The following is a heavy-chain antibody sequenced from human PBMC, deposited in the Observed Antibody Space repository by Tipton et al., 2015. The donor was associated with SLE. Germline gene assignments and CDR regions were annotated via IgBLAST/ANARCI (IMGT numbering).Heavy chain of an antibody. CDR3: ATGYYFQTGWFQH. Sequence: TLSLTCAVYGGSFSGYSWSWIRQPPGKGLEWIGEKNHSGSTNYNPPLKSRVTISVDTAKNQFSLKLSSVTAADTAVYYCATGYYFQTGWFQHWGQGTLVTVSS. V-gene: IGHV4-34*01. D-gene: IGHD2-8*01. CDR2: KNHSGST. CDR1: GGSFSGYS. J-gene: IGHJ1*01.